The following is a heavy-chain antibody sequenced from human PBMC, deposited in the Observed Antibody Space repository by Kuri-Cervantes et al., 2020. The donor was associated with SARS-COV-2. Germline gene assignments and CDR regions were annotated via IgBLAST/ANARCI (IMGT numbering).Heavy chain of an antibody. CDR2: IYTSGST. J-gene: IGHJ3*02. CDR3: ARLPPYCSSTSCYTGTFDAFDI. V-gene: IGHV4-4*07. CDR1: GGSIRSYY. Sequence: GSLRLSCTVSGGSIRSYYWSWIRQPAGKGLEWIGRIYTSGSTNYNPSLKSRVTMSVDTSKNQFSLKLSSVTAADTAVYYCARLPPYCSSTSCYTGTFDAFDIWGQGTMVTVSS. D-gene: IGHD2-2*02.